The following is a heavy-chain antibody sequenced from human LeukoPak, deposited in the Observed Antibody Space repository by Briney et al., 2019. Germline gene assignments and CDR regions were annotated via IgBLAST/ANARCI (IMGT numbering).Heavy chain of an antibody. Sequence: ASVKVSCKASGYTFTGYYMHWVRQAPGRGLEWMGWINPNSGGTNYAQKFQGRVTMTRDTSISTAYMELSRLRSDDTAVYYCARTKAGITMIVVEDTWFDPWGQGTLVTVSS. V-gene: IGHV1-2*02. CDR3: ARTKAGITMIVVEDTWFDP. CDR2: INPNSGGT. CDR1: GYTFTGYY. D-gene: IGHD3-22*01. J-gene: IGHJ5*02.